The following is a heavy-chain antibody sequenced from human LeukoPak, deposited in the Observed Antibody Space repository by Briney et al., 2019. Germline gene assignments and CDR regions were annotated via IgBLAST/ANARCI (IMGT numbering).Heavy chain of an antibody. J-gene: IGHJ5*02. CDR3: LGWYAGGNP. CDR2: IKPDGSQQ. D-gene: IGHD6-19*01. CDR1: GFTFSSYW. V-gene: IGHV3-7*01. Sequence: GGSLRLSCAASGFTFSSYWMSWVRQAPGKGLEWVAHIKPDGSQQYYVDSVKGRFTISRDNSRNSIFLQMNSLRVEDTAVFYCLGWYAGGNPWGQGTLVTVSS.